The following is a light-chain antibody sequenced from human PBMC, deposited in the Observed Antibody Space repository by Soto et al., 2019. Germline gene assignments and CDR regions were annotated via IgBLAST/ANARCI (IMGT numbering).Light chain of an antibody. Sequence: VLTQSPATLSVSPGDRATLSCRASRRVSSNLAWYKQKPGQTPSLLIYGASTRAIGDPPRFSGSRSGTEFTLTISSLQSGDFAVYYCQQYYNWPSCNVGQVTKADIK. V-gene: IGKV3D-15*01. J-gene: IGKJ2*02. CDR1: RRVSSN. CDR2: GAS. CDR3: QQYYNWPSCN.